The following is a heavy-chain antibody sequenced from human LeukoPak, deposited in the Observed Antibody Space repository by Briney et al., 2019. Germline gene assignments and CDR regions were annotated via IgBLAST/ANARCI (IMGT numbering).Heavy chain of an antibody. CDR2: IIPIFGTA. V-gene: IGHV1-69*13. CDR1: GGTFSNYA. J-gene: IGHJ4*02. Sequence: SVKISCKASGGTFSNYAISWVRQAPGQGLEWMGGIIPIFGTANYAQKFQGRVTITADESTSIAYMELSSLRSEDTAVYYCARGDSSGYQDCDYWGQGTLVTVSS. D-gene: IGHD3-22*01. CDR3: ARGDSSGYQDCDY.